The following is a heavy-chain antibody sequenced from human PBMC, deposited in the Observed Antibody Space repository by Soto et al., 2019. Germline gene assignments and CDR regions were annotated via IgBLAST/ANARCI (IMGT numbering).Heavy chain of an antibody. CDR3: VRDTGSSTSYYYYYYGMDV. Sequence: PGGSLRLSCAASGFTFSSYSMNWVRQAPGKGLEWISYISSSSSTIYNADSVKGRFTISRDNAKNSLYLQMNSLRDEDTAVYYCVRDTGSSTSYYYYYYGMDVWGQGTTVTVSS. CDR1: GFTFSSYS. J-gene: IGHJ6*02. CDR2: ISSSSSTI. D-gene: IGHD2-2*01. V-gene: IGHV3-48*02.